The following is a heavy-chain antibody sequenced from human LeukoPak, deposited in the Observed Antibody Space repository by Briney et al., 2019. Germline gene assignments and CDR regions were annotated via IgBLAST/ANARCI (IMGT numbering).Heavy chain of an antibody. CDR1: GFTFSSYA. V-gene: IGHV3-23*01. J-gene: IGHJ6*02. D-gene: IGHD6-19*01. CDR3: AREPGYSSGWYSGMDV. Sequence: GGSLRLSCAASGFTFSSYAMNWIRQAPGKGLEWVSTITGSGSSSYFADSVKGRFTISRDNSKNTLYLQMNSLRAEDTAVYYCAREPGYSSGWYSGMDVWGQGTTVTVSS. CDR2: ITGSGSSS.